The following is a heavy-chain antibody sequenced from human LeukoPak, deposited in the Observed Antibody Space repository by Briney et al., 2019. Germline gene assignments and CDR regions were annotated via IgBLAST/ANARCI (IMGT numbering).Heavy chain of an antibody. CDR1: GFTFSSYW. Sequence: PGGSLRLSCAASGFTFSSYWMTWVRQAPEKGLEWVANIKQEGIDKYYVDPVKGRFTISRDNAKNSLYLQMNSLRAEDTAVYYCARERSGYCTNGVCYTWFDPWGQGTLVTVSS. V-gene: IGHV3-7*03. J-gene: IGHJ5*02. CDR3: ARERSGYCTNGVCYTWFDP. CDR2: IKQEGIDK. D-gene: IGHD2-8*01.